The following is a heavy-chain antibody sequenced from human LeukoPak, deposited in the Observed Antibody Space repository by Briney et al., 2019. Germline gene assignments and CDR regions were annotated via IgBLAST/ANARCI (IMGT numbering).Heavy chain of an antibody. CDR2: INPNSGGT. Sequence: ASVKVSCKASGYTFTGYYMHWVRQAPGQGLEWVGWINPNSGGTNYAQKFQGRVTMTRDTSISTAYMELSRLRSDDTAVYYCAKAFGGWFGESTHLDYWGQGTLVTVSS. CDR1: GYTFTGYY. V-gene: IGHV1-2*02. CDR3: AKAFGGWFGESTHLDY. J-gene: IGHJ4*02. D-gene: IGHD3-10*01.